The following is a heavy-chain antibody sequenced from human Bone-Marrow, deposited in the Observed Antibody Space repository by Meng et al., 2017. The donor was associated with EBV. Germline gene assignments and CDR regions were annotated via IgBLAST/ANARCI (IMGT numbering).Heavy chain of an antibody. V-gene: IGHV3-23*01. CDR1: GFPFSSYA. J-gene: IGHJ4*02. Sequence: EVQLLEXXGGLVQPEXFLSLSCAASGFPFSSYAMSWVRQAPGKGLEWVSAISGSGGSTYYADSVKGRFTFSRDNSKNTLYLQTNNLIGEDTAVYYCQFSNSWYDYWGQGTLVTVSS. D-gene: IGHD6-13*01. CDR3: QFSNSWYDY. CDR2: ISGSGGST.